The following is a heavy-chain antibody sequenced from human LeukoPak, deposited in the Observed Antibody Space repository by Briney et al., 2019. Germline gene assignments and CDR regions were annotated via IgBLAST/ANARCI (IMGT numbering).Heavy chain of an antibody. CDR1: GYSFTSYW. Sequence: GESLKISCKGSGYSFTSYWIGWVRQMPGKGLEWMGVIYPGDSHTRYSPSFQGQVTISADKSISTAFLQWSSLKASDTAMYYCARHLSGSYSGYYFDYWGQGTLVTVSS. V-gene: IGHV5-51*01. J-gene: IGHJ4*02. CDR2: IYPGDSHT. D-gene: IGHD1-26*01. CDR3: ARHLSGSYSGYYFDY.